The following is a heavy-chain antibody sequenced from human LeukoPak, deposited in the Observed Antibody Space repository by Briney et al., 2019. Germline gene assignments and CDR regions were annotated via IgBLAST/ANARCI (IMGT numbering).Heavy chain of an antibody. CDR1: GGSINSYY. D-gene: IGHD5-12*01. J-gene: IGHJ5*02. CDR2: NHYTGST. V-gene: IGHV4-59*01. Sequence: SETLSLTCTVSGGSINSYYWSWIRQPPGKGLECIGYNHYTGSTNYNPSLKSRVTISVDTSKNQFSLKLSSVTAADTAVYYCARGGGYSGYGFSDPWGQGTLVTVSS. CDR3: ARGGGYSGYGFSDP.